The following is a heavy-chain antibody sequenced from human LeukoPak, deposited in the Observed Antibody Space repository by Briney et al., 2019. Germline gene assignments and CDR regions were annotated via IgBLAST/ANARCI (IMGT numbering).Heavy chain of an antibody. D-gene: IGHD6-13*01. CDR2: IYYSGST. V-gene: IGHV4-31*03. J-gene: IGHJ5*02. CDR3: ARDTGIAAAGTSHPVWWFDP. Sequence: SETLSLTCTVSGGSISSGGYYWSWIRQHPGKGLEWIGYIYYSGSTYYNPSLKSRVTISVDTSKNQFSLKLSSETAADTAVYYCARDTGIAAAGTSHPVWWFDPWGQGTLVTVSS. CDR1: GGSISSGGYY.